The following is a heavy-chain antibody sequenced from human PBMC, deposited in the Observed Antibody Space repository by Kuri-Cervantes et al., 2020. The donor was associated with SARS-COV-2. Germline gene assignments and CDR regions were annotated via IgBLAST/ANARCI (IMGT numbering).Heavy chain of an antibody. D-gene: IGHD2-2*02. J-gene: IGHJ5*02. Sequence: SVKVSCKASGGTFSSYAISWVRQAPGQGLEWMGRIIPILGIANYAQEFQGRVTITADKSTSTAYMELSSLRSEDTAVYYCARDEGDIVVVPAAIANPNWFDPWGQGTLVTVSS. V-gene: IGHV1-69*04. CDR1: GGTFSSYA. CDR3: ARDEGDIVVVPAAIANPNWFDP. CDR2: IIPILGIA.